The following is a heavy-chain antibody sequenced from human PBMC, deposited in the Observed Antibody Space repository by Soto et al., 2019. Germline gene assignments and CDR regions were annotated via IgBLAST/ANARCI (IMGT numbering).Heavy chain of an antibody. J-gene: IGHJ4*02. CDR2: IYSGGST. D-gene: IGHD3-3*01. V-gene: IGHV3-53*01. Sequence: VGSLRLSCAASGFTARSNYMSWVRQAPWKGLEWVSVIYSGGSTYYADSVKGLFTISRDNSKNTMYLQMNSLRAEDTAVYYCATALARDFWSGYPYFDYWGQGTLLTVSS. CDR1: GFTARSNY. CDR3: ATALARDFWSGYPYFDY.